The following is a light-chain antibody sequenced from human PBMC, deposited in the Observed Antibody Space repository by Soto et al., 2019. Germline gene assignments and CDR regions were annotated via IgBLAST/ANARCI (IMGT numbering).Light chain of an antibody. CDR3: QQRSNGPSYT. J-gene: IGKJ2*01. V-gene: IGKV3-11*01. CDR2: DAS. Sequence: EVVLTQSPATLSSSPGERATLSCRASQSVSSHLAWYQQKPGQAPRLLIYDASNRATGIPGRFSGSGSGTDFSLTISSLEPADFAADYCQQRSNGPSYTFGRGTRVDIK. CDR1: QSVSSH.